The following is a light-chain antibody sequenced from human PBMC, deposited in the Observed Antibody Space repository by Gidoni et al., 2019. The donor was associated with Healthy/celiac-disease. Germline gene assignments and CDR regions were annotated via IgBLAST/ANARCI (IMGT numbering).Light chain of an antibody. CDR2: GDS. CDR1: NIGIKS. V-gene: IGLV3-21*02. CDR3: QVWDSSSDHPNVV. J-gene: IGLJ2*01. Sequence: SYVLPQPPSVSVAPGQTARITCGGNNIGIKSVHWYQQKPGQAPVLVVYGDSDRPSGSPERFSGSNSGNTATMTISRVEGGDEADYYCQVWDSSSDHPNVVFGGRTKLTVL.